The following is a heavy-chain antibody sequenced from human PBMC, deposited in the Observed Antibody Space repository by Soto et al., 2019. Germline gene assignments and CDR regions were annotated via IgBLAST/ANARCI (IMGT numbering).Heavy chain of an antibody. V-gene: IGHV3-30-3*01. Sequence: QVQLVESGGGVVQPGRSLRLSCAASGFTFSSYAMHWVRQAQGKGLEWVAVISYDGSNKYYADSVKGRFTISRDNSKNTLYLQINSLRAEDTAVYYCVRTVTYYDFWSGYRDYYYYGMDVWGQGTTVTVSS. D-gene: IGHD3-3*01. CDR3: VRTVTYYDFWSGYRDYYYYGMDV. J-gene: IGHJ6*02. CDR1: GFTFSSYA. CDR2: ISYDGSNK.